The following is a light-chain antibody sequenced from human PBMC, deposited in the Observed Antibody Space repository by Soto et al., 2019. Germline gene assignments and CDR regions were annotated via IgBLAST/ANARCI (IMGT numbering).Light chain of an antibody. CDR2: GAS. J-gene: IGKJ5*01. CDR3: QQYGSSRIT. CDR1: QSVSSSY. Sequence: EIVLTQSPATLSSFPGDRVTLSCRASQSVSSSYFAWYQQKPGQAPRLLIYGASSRATGIPDRFSGSGSGTDFTLTISRLEPEDFAVYYCQQYGSSRITFGQGTRLEIK. V-gene: IGKV3-20*01.